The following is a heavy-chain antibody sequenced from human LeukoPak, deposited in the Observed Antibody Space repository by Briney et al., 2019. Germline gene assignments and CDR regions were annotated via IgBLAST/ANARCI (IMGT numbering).Heavy chain of an antibody. CDR2: ISSSSSYI. CDR3: ARDRDCGGDCYTFDY. V-gene: IGHV3-21*01. D-gene: IGHD2-21*02. J-gene: IGHJ4*02. CDR1: GFTFSSYS. Sequence: PGGSLRLSCAASGFTFSSYSMNWVRQAPGKGLEWVSSISSSSSYIYYADSVKGRFTISRDNAKNSLYLQMNSLRAEDTAVYYCARDRDCGGDCYTFDYWGQETLVTVSS.